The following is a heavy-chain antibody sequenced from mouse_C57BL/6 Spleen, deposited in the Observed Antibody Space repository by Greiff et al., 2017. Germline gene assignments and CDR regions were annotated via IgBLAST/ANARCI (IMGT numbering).Heavy chain of an antibody. Sequence: QVQLQQSGAELARPGASVKMSCKASGYTFTSYTMHWVKQRPGQGLEWIGYINPSSGYTKYNQKFKDKATLTADKSSSTAYMQLSSLTSEDSAVYSCAKGLYDDYFGFAYWCQVTLFTVSA. V-gene: IGHV1-4*01. CDR2: INPSSGYT. D-gene: IGHD2-3*01. J-gene: IGHJ3*01. CDR3: AKGLYDDYFGFAY. CDR1: GYTFTSYT.